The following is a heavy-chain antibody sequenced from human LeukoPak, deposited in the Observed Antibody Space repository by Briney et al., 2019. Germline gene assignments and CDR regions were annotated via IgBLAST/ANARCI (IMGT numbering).Heavy chain of an antibody. CDR3: ARLVGYCSGGSCYRPDAFDI. D-gene: IGHD2-15*01. J-gene: IGHJ3*02. V-gene: IGHV5-51*01. Sequence: GESLKISCKGSGYSFTSYWIGWVRQMPGKGLEWMGIIYPGDSDTRYSPSFQGQVTISADKSISTAHLQWSSLKASDTAMYYCARLVGYCSGGSCYRPDAFDIWGQGTMVTVSS. CDR1: GYSFTSYW. CDR2: IYPGDSDT.